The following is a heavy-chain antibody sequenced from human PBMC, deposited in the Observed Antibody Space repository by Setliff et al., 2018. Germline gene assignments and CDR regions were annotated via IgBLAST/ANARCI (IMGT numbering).Heavy chain of an antibody. J-gene: IGHJ3*01. Sequence: GASVKVSCKTSGYTFTAYYIYWVRQAPGHGLELMGRIHPNTGSTNYLQDFQGRVTITRDTSIYTVYMELTGLTSGDTAAYYCAKQGYSDSLYAFDVWGQGTVVTVSS. CDR2: IHPNTGST. D-gene: IGHD3-16*02. CDR3: AKQGYSDSLYAFDV. V-gene: IGHV1-2*06. CDR1: GYTFTAYY.